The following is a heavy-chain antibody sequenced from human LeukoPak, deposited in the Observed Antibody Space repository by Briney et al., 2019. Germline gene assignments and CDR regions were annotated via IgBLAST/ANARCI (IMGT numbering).Heavy chain of an antibody. CDR1: GFTFSYYN. V-gene: IGHV3-48*01. D-gene: IGHD3-10*01. CDR3: ARGYYGSGKSWFDP. CDR2: ISESSGTA. Sequence: GGSLRLSCAASGFTFSYYNMNWVRQAPGKGLEWVSFISESSGTAYYADSVKGRFTISRDNAKNSLFLQMNSLTVEDTAVYYCARGYYGSGKSWFDPWGQGTLVTVSS. J-gene: IGHJ5*02.